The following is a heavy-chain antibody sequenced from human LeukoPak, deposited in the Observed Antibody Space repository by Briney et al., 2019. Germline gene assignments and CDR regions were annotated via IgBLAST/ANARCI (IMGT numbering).Heavy chain of an antibody. CDR2: IYYSGST. J-gene: IGHJ4*02. CDR3: ARHAFRDTAMVALDY. D-gene: IGHD5-18*01. V-gene: IGHV4-59*08. Sequence: PSETLSLTCTVSGGSISSYYWSWIRQPPGKGLEWIGYIYYSGSTNYNPSLKSRVTISVDTSKNQFSLKLSSVTAADTAVYYCARHAFRDTAMVALDYRGQGTLVTVSS. CDR1: GGSISSYY.